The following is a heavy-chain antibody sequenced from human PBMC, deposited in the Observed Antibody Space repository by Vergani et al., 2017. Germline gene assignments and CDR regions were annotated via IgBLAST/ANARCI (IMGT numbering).Heavy chain of an antibody. CDR2: IGYDGRIK. CDR1: GFSFNTYG. V-gene: IGHV3-30*02. D-gene: IGHD4-17*01. Sequence: QVQLVETGGGVVQPGGSLRLYCATSGFSFNTYGAHWVRQAPGKGPEWVAFIGYDGRIKYNVDSVKGRFTISRDTSKKTLSLQMRSLRADDTAVYYCAKDGRENSDYGYFDYGGQGTLVTVSS. CDR3: AKDGRENSDYGYFDY. J-gene: IGHJ4*02.